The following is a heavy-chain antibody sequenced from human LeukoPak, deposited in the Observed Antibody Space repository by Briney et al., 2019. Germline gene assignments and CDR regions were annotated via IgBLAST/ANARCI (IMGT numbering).Heavy chain of an antibody. V-gene: IGHV3-73*01. J-gene: IGHJ6*04. CDR2: IKNKANNYAT. CDR3: TRLESGMDV. CDR1: GFAFSGSA. D-gene: IGHD1-1*01. Sequence: GGSLRLSCAASGFAFSGSALHWVRQASGKGLEWVGRIKNKANNYATAYAASVNGRFTVSRDDSKNTAYLQMNSLKTEDTAVYYCTRLESGMDVWGRGTTVTVSS.